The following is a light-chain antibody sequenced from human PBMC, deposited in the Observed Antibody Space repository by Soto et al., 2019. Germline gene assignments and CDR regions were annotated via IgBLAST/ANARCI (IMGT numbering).Light chain of an antibody. CDR3: QQYGRSPFT. Sequence: EIVLTQSPGTLSLSPGERATLSCRASQGISSNNLAWYQQRPGQAPRVVIYGASTRATGIPERFSGSGSGKDFTLTISRLEPEDFAVYYCQQYGRSPFTFGPGTKVDIK. V-gene: IGKV3-20*01. CDR2: GAS. CDR1: QGISSNN. J-gene: IGKJ3*01.